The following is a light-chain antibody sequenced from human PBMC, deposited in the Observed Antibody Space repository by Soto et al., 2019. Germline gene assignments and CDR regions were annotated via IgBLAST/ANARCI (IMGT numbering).Light chain of an antibody. CDR3: SSYTSNSTLYV. V-gene: IGLV2-14*03. Sequence: QSALTQRASVSGSPGQSIAISCTGTSSDVGGYNYVSWYQHHPGKAPKLMIYDVSNRPSGVSNRFSGSKSGNTASLTISGLQAEDEADYYCSSYTSNSTLYVFGTGTKVTVL. CDR2: DVS. J-gene: IGLJ1*01. CDR1: SSDVGGYNY.